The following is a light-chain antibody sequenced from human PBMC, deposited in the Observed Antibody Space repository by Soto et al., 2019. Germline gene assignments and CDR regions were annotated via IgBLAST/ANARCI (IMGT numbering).Light chain of an antibody. V-gene: IGKV1-39*01. CDR3: LQRYSTPRV. J-gene: IGKJ2*01. Sequence: DIQMTQSPSSLSASVGDRVTITCRASQSISSYLNWYQQKPGKAPKLLIYAASSLQSGVPSRFSGSGSGTDFTFTISSLQPEDFATYYCLQRYSTPRVFGQGTKLEIK. CDR1: QSISSY. CDR2: AAS.